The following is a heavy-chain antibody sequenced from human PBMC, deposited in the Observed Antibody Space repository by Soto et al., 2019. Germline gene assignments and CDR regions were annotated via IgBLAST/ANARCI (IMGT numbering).Heavy chain of an antibody. CDR3: QGVRYDFWSGSPSNYGMNV. V-gene: IGHV6-1*01. Sequence: SQTLSLTCAISGDSVSSNSAAWNWIRQSPSRGLEWLGRTYYRSKWYNDYAVSVKSRITINPDTSKNQFSLQLNSVTPEDTAFYYCQGVRYDFWSGSPSNYGMNVWAKGPRSPSP. J-gene: IGHJ6*02. CDR2: TYYRSKWYN. D-gene: IGHD3-3*01. CDR1: GDSVSSNSAA.